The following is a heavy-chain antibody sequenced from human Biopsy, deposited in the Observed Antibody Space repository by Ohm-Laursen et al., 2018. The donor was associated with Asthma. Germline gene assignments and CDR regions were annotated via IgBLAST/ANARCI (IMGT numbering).Heavy chain of an antibody. CDR3: ARVKDGYNFDY. Sequence: SQTLSPTCAVSGGSISSGGYSWGWIRQPPGKGLEWIGYIYHSGSTYYNPSLKSRVTISVDRSKNQFSLKLSSVTAADTAVYYCARVKDGYNFDYWGQGTLVTVSS. CDR2: IYHSGST. CDR1: GGSISSGGYS. D-gene: IGHD5-24*01. V-gene: IGHV4-30-2*01. J-gene: IGHJ4*02.